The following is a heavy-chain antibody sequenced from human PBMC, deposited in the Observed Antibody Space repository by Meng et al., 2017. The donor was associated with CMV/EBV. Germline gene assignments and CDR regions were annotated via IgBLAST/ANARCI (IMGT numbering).Heavy chain of an antibody. CDR1: GFTFSSYW. CDR3: ARDLRVVPAAVYYFDY. Sequence: GESLKISCAASGFTFSSYWMSWVRQAPGKGLEWVANIKQDGSEKYYVDSVKGRFTISRDNAKNSLYLQMNSLRAEDTAEYYCARDLRVVPAAVYYFDYWGQGTLVTVSS. D-gene: IGHD2-2*01. CDR2: IKQDGSEK. V-gene: IGHV3-7*01. J-gene: IGHJ4*02.